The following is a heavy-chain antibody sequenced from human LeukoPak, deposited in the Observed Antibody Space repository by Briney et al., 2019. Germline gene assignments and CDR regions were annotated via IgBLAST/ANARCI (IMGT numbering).Heavy chain of an antibody. V-gene: IGHV4-59*08. CDR1: GGSISSYY. CDR2: IYYSGST. Sequence: SETLSLTCTVSGGSISSYYWSWIRQPPGKGLEWIGYIYYSGSTNYNPSLKSRVTISVDTSKNQFSLKLSSETAADTAVYYCARWGIVVVPAATNWFDPWGQGTLVTVSS. J-gene: IGHJ5*02. CDR3: ARWGIVVVPAATNWFDP. D-gene: IGHD2-2*01.